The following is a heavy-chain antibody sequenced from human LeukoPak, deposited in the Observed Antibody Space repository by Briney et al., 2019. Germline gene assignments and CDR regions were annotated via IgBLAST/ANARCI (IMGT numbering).Heavy chain of an antibody. CDR3: AKGAAYYYYYGMDV. V-gene: IGHV3-74*01. CDR1: GLTFSSYW. D-gene: IGHD2-15*01. Sequence: GGSLRLSCAASGLTFSSYWMHWVRQAPGKGLVWVSRIKTDGSSTSYADSVKGRFTISRDNSRNTLYLQMSSLRAEDTAVYYCAKGAAYYYYYGMDVWGKGTTVTVSS. CDR2: IKTDGSST. J-gene: IGHJ6*04.